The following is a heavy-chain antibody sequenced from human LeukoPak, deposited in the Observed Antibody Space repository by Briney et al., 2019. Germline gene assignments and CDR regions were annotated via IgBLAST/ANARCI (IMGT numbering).Heavy chain of an antibody. CDR3: ARDGWYEGSMDV. Sequence: PGGSLRLSCAASGFTFSSYSMNWVRQAPGKGLEWVSYISSSGSTIYYADSVKGRFTISRDNAKNSLYLQMNSLRAEDTAVYYCARDGWYEGSMDVWGQGTTVTVSS. V-gene: IGHV3-48*04. CDR2: ISSSGSTI. J-gene: IGHJ6*02. D-gene: IGHD6-19*01. CDR1: GFTFSSYS.